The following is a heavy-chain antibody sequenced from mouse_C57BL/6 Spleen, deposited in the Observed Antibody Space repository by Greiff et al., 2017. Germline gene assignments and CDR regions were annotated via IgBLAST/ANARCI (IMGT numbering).Heavy chain of an antibody. J-gene: IGHJ2*01. D-gene: IGHD2-1*01. CDR3: TRGGNYLGNYFDY. V-gene: IGHV14-2*01. CDR1: GFNFKDYY. CDR2: IDPEDGDT. Sequence: EVQLQQSGAELVKPGASVKLSCTASGFNFKDYYMHWVKQRTEQGLEWIGMIDPEDGDTKYAPKFQGKATITADTSSNTAYLQLSSLTAEDTAVYYCTRGGNYLGNYFDYWGQGTTLTVSS.